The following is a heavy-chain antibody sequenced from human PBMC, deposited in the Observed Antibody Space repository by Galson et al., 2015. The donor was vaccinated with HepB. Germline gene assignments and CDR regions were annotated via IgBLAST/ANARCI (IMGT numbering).Heavy chain of an antibody. J-gene: IGHJ6*02. D-gene: IGHD3-10*01. V-gene: IGHV3-64*04. CDR1: GFTFSSQA. CDR2: ISSNGGST. CDR3: ARDRVGAGSDYYYGMDV. Sequence: SLSLSCAASGFTFSSQAIHWVRQAPGKGLEYVSGISSNGGSTYYADSVKVRFTISRDNSKKKLYLQMNSLRAEDTAVYYCARDRVGAGSDYYYGMDVWVQGTTVTVSS.